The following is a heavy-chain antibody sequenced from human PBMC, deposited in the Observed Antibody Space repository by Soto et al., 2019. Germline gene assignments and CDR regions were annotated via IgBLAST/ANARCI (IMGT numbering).Heavy chain of an antibody. CDR2: ISWNSASI. Sequence: EVQLVESGGGLVQPGRSLRLSCAASGFTFDDYAMNWVRQAPGKGLEWVAGISWNSASIGYADSVKGRFTISRDNAKNCLYLQMNSLGPEDTALYYCAKTLKEEGYYYYGLDVWGQGTKVTVSS. V-gene: IGHV3-9*01. CDR1: GFTFDDYA. CDR3: AKTLKEEGYYYYGLDV. J-gene: IGHJ6*02.